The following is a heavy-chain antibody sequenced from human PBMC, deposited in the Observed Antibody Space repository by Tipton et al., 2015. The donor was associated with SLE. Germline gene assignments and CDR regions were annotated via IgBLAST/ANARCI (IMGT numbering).Heavy chain of an antibody. Sequence: TLSLTCNVSGGSISSGSYYWTWIRQPAGKGLEWIGRIYSRGSTNYNPSLMSRVTISADTPKNQFSLKLSSVTAADTAVYYCARETPVTTRVVYYYYMDVWGKGTTVTISS. D-gene: IGHD4-11*01. V-gene: IGHV4-61*02. CDR3: ARETPVTTRVVYYYYMDV. CDR1: GGSISSGSYY. CDR2: IYSRGST. J-gene: IGHJ6*03.